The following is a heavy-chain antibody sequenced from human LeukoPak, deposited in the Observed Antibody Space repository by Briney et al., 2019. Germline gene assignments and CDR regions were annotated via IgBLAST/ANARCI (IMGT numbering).Heavy chain of an antibody. J-gene: IGHJ4*02. CDR2: ISYDGSNK. Sequence: GGSLRLSCAASGFTFSSYSMNWVRQAPGKGLEWVAVISYDGSNKYYADSVKGRFTISRDNSKNTLYLQMNSLRAEDTAVYYCAKDSSDSSGYYFDYFDYWGQGTLVTVSS. V-gene: IGHV3-30*18. CDR1: GFTFSSYS. D-gene: IGHD3-22*01. CDR3: AKDSSDSSGYYFDYFDY.